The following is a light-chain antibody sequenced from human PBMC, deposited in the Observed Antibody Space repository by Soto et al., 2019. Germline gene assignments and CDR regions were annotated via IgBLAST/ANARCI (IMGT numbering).Light chain of an antibody. CDR3: QQRYSTLYT. CDR2: SAS. CDR1: QNIATY. J-gene: IGKJ2*01. V-gene: IGKV1-39*01. Sequence: DIQLTQSPSSLSASVGARVTITCRTSQNIATYLLWYQQKPGEAPKLLIYSASILQRGVPSRFSGSGSGTDVSLTISSLQPEDVATYYCQQRYSTLYTFGQGTKVDI.